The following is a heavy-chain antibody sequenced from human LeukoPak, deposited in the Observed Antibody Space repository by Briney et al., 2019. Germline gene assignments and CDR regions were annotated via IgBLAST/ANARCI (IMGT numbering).Heavy chain of an antibody. CDR3: AKERVGDPGRITMVRGVISYYFAY. D-gene: IGHD3-10*01. CDR2: ISGSGGST. Sequence: GGSLRLSCAASGFTFSSYAMRWVRQAPGKGLEWVSAISGSGGSTYYADSVKGRFTISRDNSKNTLYLQMNSLRAEDTAVYYCAKERVGDPGRITMVRGVISYYFAYWGQGTLVTVSS. V-gene: IGHV3-23*01. J-gene: IGHJ4*02. CDR1: GFTFSSYA.